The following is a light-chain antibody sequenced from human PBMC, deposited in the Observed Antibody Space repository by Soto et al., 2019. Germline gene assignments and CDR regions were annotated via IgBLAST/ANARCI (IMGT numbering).Light chain of an antibody. V-gene: IGKV3D-15*01. CDR2: GAS. CDR3: QQYSSYSPLT. CDR1: QSVSSN. Sequence: EIVMTQSPATLPVSPGERATLSCRASQSVSSNLAWYQQKPGQAPRFLIYGASSRATGIPDRFSGSGSGTEFTLTVSSLQPDDFATYYCQQYSSYSPLTFGQGTKVDIK. J-gene: IGKJ1*01.